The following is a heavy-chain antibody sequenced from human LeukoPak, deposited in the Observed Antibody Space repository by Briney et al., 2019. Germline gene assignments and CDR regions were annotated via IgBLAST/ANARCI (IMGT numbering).Heavy chain of an antibody. D-gene: IGHD3-10*01. V-gene: IGHV4-39*01. Sequence: SETLSLTCTVSGVSIRRTSYYWGWVRQPPGKGLEWIGSIYYIGSTYHNPSLKSRVIISVDTSKNQFSLKVSSVTAADTAVYYCTRLLEDYGSGIFRVSTYNFDYWGQGALVTVPS. CDR1: GVSIRRTSYY. CDR2: IYYIGST. J-gene: IGHJ4*02. CDR3: TRLLEDYGSGIFRVSTYNFDY.